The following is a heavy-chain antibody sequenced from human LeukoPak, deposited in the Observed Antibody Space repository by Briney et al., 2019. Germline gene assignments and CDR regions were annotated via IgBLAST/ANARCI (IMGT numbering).Heavy chain of an antibody. CDR3: ARDQPSFSLGYCSSTSCYSPW. J-gene: IGHJ4*02. CDR1: GFTFSSYS. V-gene: IGHV3-48*01. D-gene: IGHD2-2*02. CDR2: ISSSSSTI. Sequence: PGGSLSLSCAASGFTFSSYSMNWVRQAPGKGLEGVSYISSSSSTIYYADSVKGRFTISRDNAKNSLYLQMNSLRAEDTAVYYCARDQPSFSLGYCSSTSCYSPWWGQGTLVTVSS.